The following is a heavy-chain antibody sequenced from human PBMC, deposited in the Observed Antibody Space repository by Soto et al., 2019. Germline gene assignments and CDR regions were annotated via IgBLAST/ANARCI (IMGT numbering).Heavy chain of an antibody. V-gene: IGHV4-39*01. J-gene: IGHJ4*02. CDR2: IYYSGST. D-gene: IGHD5-12*01. CDR3: ARHLRVGYRGYDATSTFDY. CDR1: GGSISSSSYY. Sequence: QLQLQESGPGLVKPSETLSLTCTVSGGSISSSSYYWGWIRQPPGQGLEWIGSIYYSGSTYYNPSLKSRGTIAVEPSKDQHALKLSSVPDADAAVYNCARHLRVGYRGYDATSTFDYWGQGTLVTVSS.